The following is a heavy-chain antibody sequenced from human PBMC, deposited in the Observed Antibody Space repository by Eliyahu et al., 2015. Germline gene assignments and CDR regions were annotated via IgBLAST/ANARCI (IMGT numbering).Heavy chain of an antibody. CDR3: ARGDSGSQPGI. J-gene: IGHJ3*02. CDR2: INSDGSST. V-gene: IGHV3-74*01. D-gene: IGHD1-26*01. Sequence: EVQLVESGGGLVQPGGSLRLSCAASGFTFSXDWMHWVRQAPGKGLGWVSRINSDGSSTSYADSVKGRFTISRDNAKNTLYLQMNSLRAEDTAVYYCARGDSGSQPGIWGQGTMVTVSS. CDR1: GFTFSXDW.